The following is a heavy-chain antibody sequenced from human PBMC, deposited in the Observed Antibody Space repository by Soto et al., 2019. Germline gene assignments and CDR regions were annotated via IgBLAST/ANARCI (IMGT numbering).Heavy chain of an antibody. CDR2: INHSGST. Sequence: PSETLSLTCAFYGWSFSCYYWILIRQPPGKGLEWIGEINHSGSTNYNPSLKSRVTISVDTSKNQFSLKLSSVTAADTAVYYCARGDIVVVVAAPPGGGMDVWGQGTTVTVSS. D-gene: IGHD2-15*01. CDR1: GWSFSCYY. CDR3: ARGDIVVVVAAPPGGGMDV. V-gene: IGHV4-34*01. J-gene: IGHJ6*02.